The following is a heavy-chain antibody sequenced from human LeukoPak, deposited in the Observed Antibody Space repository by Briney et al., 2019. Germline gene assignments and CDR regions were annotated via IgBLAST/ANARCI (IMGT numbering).Heavy chain of an antibody. CDR3: ATPSPSYCGGDCSSEALYCYYGMDV. V-gene: IGHV1-2*02. J-gene: IGHJ6*02. CDR1: GYTFTGYY. CDR2: INPNSGGT. D-gene: IGHD2-21*02. Sequence: ASVKVSCKASGYTFTGYYMHWVRQAPGQGLEWMGWINPNSGGTNYAQKFQGRVTMTRDTSISTAYMELSRLRSDDTAVYYCATPSPSYCGGDCSSEALYCYYGMDVWGQGTTVTVSS.